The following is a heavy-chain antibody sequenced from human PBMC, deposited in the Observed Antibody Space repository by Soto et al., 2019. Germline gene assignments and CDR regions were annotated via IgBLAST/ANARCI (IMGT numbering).Heavy chain of an antibody. CDR1: GYTFTSYG. Sequence: QVQLVQSGAEVKKPGASVKVSCKASGYTFTSYGINWVRQAPGQGLEWMGWISAYNGNTHYAQKLQGRVTMTTDTSTSTAEMELRSLRSDDTAVYYCARVHSGYDFAYWGQGTLVTVSS. CDR3: ARVHSGYDFAY. D-gene: IGHD5-12*01. J-gene: IGHJ4*02. V-gene: IGHV1-18*01. CDR2: ISAYNGNT.